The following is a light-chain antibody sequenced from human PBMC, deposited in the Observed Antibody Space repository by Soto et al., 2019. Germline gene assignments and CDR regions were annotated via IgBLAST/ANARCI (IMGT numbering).Light chain of an antibody. CDR3: QQYANSPRT. V-gene: IGKV3-20*01. CDR2: DAS. Sequence: EAVLTHSPDTLSLPRWEIATGSCRASQSISSYLAWYQQKPGQAPRLLIYDASSRATGIPARFSGSGSGTDFTHTISRLEPEDFAVYYCQQYANSPRTFGQGTKVDIK. CDR1: QSISSY. J-gene: IGKJ1*01.